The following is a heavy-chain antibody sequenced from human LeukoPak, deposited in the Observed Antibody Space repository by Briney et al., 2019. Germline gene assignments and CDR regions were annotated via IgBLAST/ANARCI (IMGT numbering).Heavy chain of an antibody. V-gene: IGHV3-30-3*01. D-gene: IGHD2-2*02. CDR2: ISYDGSNK. J-gene: IGHJ6*02. CDR1: GFTFSSYA. Sequence: GGSLRLSCAASGFTFSSYAMHWVRQAPGKGLEWVAVISYDGSNKYYADSVRGRLTISRDNSRNTLYLQMNSLRAEDTAVYYCAKVVAGYCSSTSCFTDYYYYGMDVWGQGTTVTVSS. CDR3: AKVVAGYCSSTSCFTDYYYYGMDV.